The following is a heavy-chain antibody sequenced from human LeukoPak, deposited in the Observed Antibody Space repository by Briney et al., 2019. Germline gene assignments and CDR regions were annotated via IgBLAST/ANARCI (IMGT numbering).Heavy chain of an antibody. CDR2: IKPDGTEN. V-gene: IGHV3-7*01. Sequence: TGGSLRLSCAASGFTFSSFWMTWVRQAPGKGLEWVANIKPDGTENYYVDSVKGRFTISRDNAKNSLYLQMNGLRAEDTAVYYCANGRGGIFDYWGQGTLVTVSS. D-gene: IGHD1-26*01. CDR3: ANGRGGIFDY. J-gene: IGHJ4*02. CDR1: GFTFSSFW.